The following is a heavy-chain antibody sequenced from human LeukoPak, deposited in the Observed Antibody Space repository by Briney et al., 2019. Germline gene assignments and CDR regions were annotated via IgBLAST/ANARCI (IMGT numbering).Heavy chain of an antibody. Sequence: ASVKVSCKASGYTFTSYDINWVRHATGQGLELKGWMNPNSGNTGYAQKFQGRVTMTRNTSITTAYMELSSLRSEHTAVYYCARGRMKGSLVYMDVWGKGTTVTVSS. D-gene: IGHD2-15*01. CDR3: ARGRMKGSLVYMDV. CDR1: GYTFTSYD. CDR2: MNPNSGNT. J-gene: IGHJ6*03. V-gene: IGHV1-8*01.